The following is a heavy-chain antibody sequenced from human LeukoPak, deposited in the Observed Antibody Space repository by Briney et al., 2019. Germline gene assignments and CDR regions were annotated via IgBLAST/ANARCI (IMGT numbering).Heavy chain of an antibody. CDR3: ARGGGSQYYFDY. D-gene: IGHD3-16*01. Sequence: GGSLRLSCAASGFTFSSYAMSWVRQAPGKGLEWVSAISGSGGSTYYADSVKGRFTISRDNAKNSLYLQMNSLRAEDTAVYYCARGGGSQYYFDYWGQGTLVTVSS. J-gene: IGHJ4*02. V-gene: IGHV3-23*01. CDR2: ISGSGGST. CDR1: GFTFSSYA.